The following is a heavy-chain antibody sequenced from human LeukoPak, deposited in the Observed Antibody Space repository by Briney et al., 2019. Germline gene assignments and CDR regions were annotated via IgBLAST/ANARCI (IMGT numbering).Heavy chain of an antibody. D-gene: IGHD6-13*01. CDR1: GYSFTNYG. Sequence: ASVKVSCKASGYSFTNYGVNWVRQAPGQRLEWLGWISGYTGNTDYAQKFQGRVTMTTDTSTTTAYMELRSLRSDDTAVYYCARAPRVASTGRFDYWGQGTLVTVSS. CDR3: ARAPRVASTGRFDY. V-gene: IGHV1-18*01. J-gene: IGHJ4*02. CDR2: ISGYTGNT.